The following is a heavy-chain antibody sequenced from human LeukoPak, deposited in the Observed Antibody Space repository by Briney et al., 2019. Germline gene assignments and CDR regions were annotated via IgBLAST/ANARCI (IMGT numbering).Heavy chain of an antibody. Sequence: ASVKVSCKTSGYTFIGYYLFWVRQAPGQGLEWMGWINPNSGGTNYAQKSQGRVTMTRGTSIRTAYMELSRLTSGDTAVYYCVRLYDWGRLDYWGQGTLVTVSS. CDR3: VRLYDWGRLDY. CDR1: GYTFIGYY. V-gene: IGHV1-2*02. CDR2: INPNSGGT. J-gene: IGHJ4*02. D-gene: IGHD3-9*01.